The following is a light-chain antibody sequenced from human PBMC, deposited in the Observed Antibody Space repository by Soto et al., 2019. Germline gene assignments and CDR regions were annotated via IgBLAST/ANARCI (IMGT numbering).Light chain of an antibody. CDR3: SSFAGSGTLVV. Sequence: QSVLTQPASVSGSPGQSITISCTGTKTDIGNYNLVSWYQRHPDKAPILIIYEDTKRPSVISNRFSASKSGTTASLTISGLQAEDEADYHCSSFAGSGTLVVFGGGTKVTVL. V-gene: IGLV2-23*01. CDR1: KTDIGNYNL. CDR2: EDT. J-gene: IGLJ2*01.